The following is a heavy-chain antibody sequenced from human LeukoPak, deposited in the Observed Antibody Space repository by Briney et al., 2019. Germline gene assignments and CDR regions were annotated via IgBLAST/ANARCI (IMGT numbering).Heavy chain of an antibody. CDR3: ARRITGTTSGMDV. J-gene: IGHJ6*02. CDR1: GGSISSYY. Sequence: SETLSLTCTVSGGSISSYYWSWIRQPAGKGLEWIGYIYYSGSTNYNPSLKSRVTISVDTSKNQFSLKLSSVTAADTAVYYCARRITGTTSGMDVWGQGTTVTVSS. CDR2: IYYSGST. V-gene: IGHV4-59*08. D-gene: IGHD1-7*01.